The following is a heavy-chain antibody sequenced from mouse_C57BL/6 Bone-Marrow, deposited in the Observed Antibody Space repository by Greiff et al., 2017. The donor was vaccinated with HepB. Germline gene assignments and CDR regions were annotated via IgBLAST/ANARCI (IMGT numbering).Heavy chain of an antibody. CDR3: ARDDGTDGMDY. Sequence: VQLKESGPELVKPGASVKISCKASGYSFTGYYMHWVKQSSEKSLEWIGEINPSTGGTSYNQKFKGKATLTVDKSSSTAYMQLKSLTSEDSAVYYCARDDGTDGMDYWGQGTSVTVSS. V-gene: IGHV1-43*01. D-gene: IGHD2-3*01. J-gene: IGHJ4*01. CDR2: INPSTGGT. CDR1: GYSFTGYY.